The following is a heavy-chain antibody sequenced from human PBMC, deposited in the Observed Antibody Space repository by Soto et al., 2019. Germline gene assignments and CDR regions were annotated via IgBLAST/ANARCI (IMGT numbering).Heavy chain of an antibody. V-gene: IGHV3-23*01. CDR3: AKQRSSYMDV. D-gene: IGHD3-10*01. CDR2: IGGGGGGT. J-gene: IGHJ6*03. CDR1: GFTFSFYA. Sequence: GGSLRLSCAASGFTFSFYAMTWVRQAPGKGLEWVSAIGGGGGGTYYADSVKGRFTISRDNSNNALFLQMNSLRAEDTAVYYCAKQRSSYMDVWGKGTPVTVSS.